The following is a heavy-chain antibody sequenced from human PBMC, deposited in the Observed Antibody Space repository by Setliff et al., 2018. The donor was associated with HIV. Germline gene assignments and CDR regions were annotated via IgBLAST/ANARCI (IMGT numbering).Heavy chain of an antibody. CDR2: FDPEDVET. CDR3: ATVRAYYYDSSGQEYFQH. V-gene: IGHV1-24*01. J-gene: IGHJ1*01. CDR1: GYTLTELS. Sequence: ASVKVSCKVSGYTLTELSMHWVRQAPGKGLEWMGGFDPEDVETIYAQKFQGRVSMTEDTSTDTAYMELNSLRSEDTAMYYCATVRAYYYDSSGQEYFQHWGQGTLVTVSS. D-gene: IGHD3-22*01.